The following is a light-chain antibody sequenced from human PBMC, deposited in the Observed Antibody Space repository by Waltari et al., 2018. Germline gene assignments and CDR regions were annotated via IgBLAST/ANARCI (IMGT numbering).Light chain of an antibody. Sequence: SYELTQPSSVSVSPGQTAKILCSGDILAKKIARWFQQKPGQDPLLLIYEDSARPSEIPGRFSGSSSGTTVTLTITGAHVDDEADYYCFSAADNNWVFGGGTKLTVL. CDR2: EDS. CDR3: FSAADNNWV. CDR1: ILAKKI. J-gene: IGLJ3*02. V-gene: IGLV3-27*01.